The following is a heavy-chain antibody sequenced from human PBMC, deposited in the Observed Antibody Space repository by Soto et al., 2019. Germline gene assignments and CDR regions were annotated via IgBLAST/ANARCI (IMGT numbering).Heavy chain of an antibody. Sequence: QVQLQESGPGLVKPSQTLSLTCTVSGGSISSGGYYWSWIRQHPGKGLEWIGYIYYSGSTYYNPSLKSRVTRSVDTSKNQFSMKLSSVTAADTAVYYCAREYSSGWYGFDPLGQGTLVTASS. CDR3: AREYSSGWYGFDP. V-gene: IGHV4-31*03. CDR2: IYYSGST. J-gene: IGHJ5*02. D-gene: IGHD6-19*01. CDR1: GGSISSGGYY.